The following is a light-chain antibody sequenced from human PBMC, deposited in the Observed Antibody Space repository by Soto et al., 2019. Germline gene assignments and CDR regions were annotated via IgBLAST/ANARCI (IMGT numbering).Light chain of an antibody. CDR2: DVS. Sequence: QSALTQPRSVSGSPGQSVTLSCTGTSSDVGGYDYVSWYQQHPDKAPKLIIYDVSRRPSGVPDRFSGSKSDNTASLTISGLQAEDDADYYCCSYAGNIYVFGTGTKLTVL. J-gene: IGLJ1*01. CDR1: SSDVGGYDY. V-gene: IGLV2-11*01. CDR3: CSYAGNIYV.